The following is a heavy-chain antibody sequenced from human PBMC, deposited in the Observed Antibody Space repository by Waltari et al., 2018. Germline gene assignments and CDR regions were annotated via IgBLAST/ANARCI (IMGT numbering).Heavy chain of an antibody. J-gene: IGHJ4*02. CDR2: IYPGDSDT. Sequence: EVQLVQSGAEVKKPGESLKISCKGSGYSFTSYWIGWVRQMPGKGLEWMGSIYPGDSDTSYSPSFQGQVTISADKSISTAYLQWSSLKASDTAMYYCARRRSIAVAGAYYFDYWGQGTLVTVSS. CDR3: ARRRSIAVAGAYYFDY. V-gene: IGHV5-51*01. D-gene: IGHD6-19*01. CDR1: GYSFTSYW.